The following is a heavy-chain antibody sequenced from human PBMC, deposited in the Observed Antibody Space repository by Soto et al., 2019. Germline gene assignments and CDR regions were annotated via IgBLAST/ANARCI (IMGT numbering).Heavy chain of an antibody. CDR2: INAYNGET. CDR3: ARRGAPPYDYYGLDV. V-gene: IGHV1-18*01. Sequence: QVQLVQSGPEVKKPGASVKVSCKASGYTFSNYGITWVRQAPGQGLEWMGWINAYNGETNYAQKLQGRVTMTTATSTSTAYMELKSPTSYDTAVYYCARRGAPPYDYYGLDVWGQGTTVTVSS. CDR1: GYTFSNYG. J-gene: IGHJ6*02. D-gene: IGHD3-16*01.